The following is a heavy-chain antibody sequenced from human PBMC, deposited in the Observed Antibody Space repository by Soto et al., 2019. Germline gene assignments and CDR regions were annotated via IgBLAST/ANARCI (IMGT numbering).Heavy chain of an antibody. CDR3: AKDTPGYCSSTSCPYYYYYGMDV. CDR1: GFTFSSYA. CDR2: ISGSGGST. D-gene: IGHD2-2*01. Sequence: GGSLRLSCAASGFTFSSYAMSWVRQAPGKGLEWVSAISGSGGSTYYADSVKGRFTISRDNSKNTLYLQMNSLRAEDTAVYYCAKDTPGYCSSTSCPYYYYYGMDVWGQGTTVTVSS. J-gene: IGHJ6*02. V-gene: IGHV3-23*01.